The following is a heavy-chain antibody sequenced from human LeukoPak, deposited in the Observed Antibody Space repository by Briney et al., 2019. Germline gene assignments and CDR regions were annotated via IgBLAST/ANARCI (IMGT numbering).Heavy chain of an antibody. V-gene: IGHV5-51*01. CDR2: IYTDNSDV. Sequence: GESLKISCKASGYSFTNYWFVWLRQMPGRGLEWMGIIYTDNSDVRYSSSFRGRVTISADKSVNTAYLQWSSLKASDTAMYYCARRTSWYVDAWGQGTLVTVSS. D-gene: IGHD6-13*01. CDR1: GYSFTNYW. CDR3: ARRTSWYVDA. J-gene: IGHJ5*02.